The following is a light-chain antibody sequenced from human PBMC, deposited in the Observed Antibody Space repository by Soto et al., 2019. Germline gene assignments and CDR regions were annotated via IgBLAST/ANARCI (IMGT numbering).Light chain of an antibody. CDR1: QTISSW. CDR2: KAS. Sequence: DIQMTQSPSTLSGSVGDRVTITCRASQTISSWLAWYQQKPGKAPKLLIYKASTVKSGVPSRFSGSGSGTEFTLTISNLQPDDFATYYSQDYNSYSEAVGQGTKVELK. J-gene: IGKJ1*01. V-gene: IGKV1-5*03. CDR3: QDYNSYSEA.